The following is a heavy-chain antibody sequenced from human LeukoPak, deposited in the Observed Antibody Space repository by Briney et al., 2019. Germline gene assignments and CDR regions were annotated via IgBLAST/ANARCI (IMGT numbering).Heavy chain of an antibody. Sequence: SETLSLTCTVSGGSISSGGYSWSWIRQHPGKGLEWIGYIYYSGSTYSNPSLKSRVTISVDTSKNQCSLKVSSVTAADTAVYYCVRWSPSRSNFDYWGQGTLVTVSS. V-gene: IGHV4-31*03. CDR2: IYYSGST. CDR1: GGSISSGGYS. J-gene: IGHJ4*02. CDR3: VRWSPSRSNFDY. D-gene: IGHD1-26*01.